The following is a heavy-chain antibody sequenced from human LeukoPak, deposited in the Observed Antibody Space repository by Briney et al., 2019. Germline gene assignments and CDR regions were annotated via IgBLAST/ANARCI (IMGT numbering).Heavy chain of an antibody. CDR2: IYTSGST. Sequence: KSSETLSLTCTVSGGSISSGSYYWSWIRQPAGKGLEWIGRIYTSGSTNYNPSLKSRVTISVDTSKNQFSLKLSSVTAADTAVYYCARQGNTVTTNWFDPWGQGTLVTVSS. CDR1: GGSISSGSYY. D-gene: IGHD4-11*01. CDR3: ARQGNTVTTNWFDP. V-gene: IGHV4-61*02. J-gene: IGHJ5*02.